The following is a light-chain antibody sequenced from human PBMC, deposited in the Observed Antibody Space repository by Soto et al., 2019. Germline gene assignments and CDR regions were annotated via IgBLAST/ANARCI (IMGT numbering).Light chain of an antibody. CDR1: SSDVGGYNY. V-gene: IGLV2-11*01. CDR2: DVT. Sequence: ALTQPRSVSGSPGQSVTISCTGTSSDVGGYNYVSWYQQHPGKAPKLMIYDVTKRPSGVPDRFSGSKSDNTASLTISGLQAEDEADYYCCSYAGRYTYVFGTGTKVTVL. CDR3: CSYAGRYTYV. J-gene: IGLJ1*01.